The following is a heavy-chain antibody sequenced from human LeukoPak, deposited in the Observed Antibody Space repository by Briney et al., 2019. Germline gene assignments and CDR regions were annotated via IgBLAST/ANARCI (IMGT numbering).Heavy chain of an antibody. CDR3: ARDLGADI. V-gene: IGHV3-66*01. CDR2: IHRDGST. J-gene: IGHJ3*02. D-gene: IGHD3-10*01. CDR1: GFTVSTNY. Sequence: PGGSLRLSCAVSGFTVSTNYMSWVRQAPGKGLEWVSIIHRDGSTYYADSVKGRFTTSRDNSKNTLYIQMNSLRAEDTGVYYCARDLGADIWGQGTMVTVSS.